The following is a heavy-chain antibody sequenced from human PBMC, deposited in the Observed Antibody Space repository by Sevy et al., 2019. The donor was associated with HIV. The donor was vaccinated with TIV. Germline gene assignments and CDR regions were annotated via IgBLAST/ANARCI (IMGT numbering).Heavy chain of an antibody. D-gene: IGHD3-16*01. CDR3: ARAPEENYDYITGSFDY. J-gene: IGHJ4*02. CDR1: GFTFSRSS. V-gene: IGHV3-21*01. Sequence: GGSLRLSCIASGFTFSRSSMNWVRQAPGKGLEWVSSISISSNHIYYAESMKGRFTVSRDNAKNSLYLQMNSLRAEDTAVYYCARAPEENYDYITGSFDYWGQGTLVTVSS. CDR2: ISISSNHI.